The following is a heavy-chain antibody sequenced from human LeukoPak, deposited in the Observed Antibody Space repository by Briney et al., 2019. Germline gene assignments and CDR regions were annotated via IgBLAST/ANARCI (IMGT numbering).Heavy chain of an antibody. CDR3: ARRAGAYSHPYDY. J-gene: IGHJ4*02. Sequence: WGSLRLSCTVSGFTVSSNSMSWVRQAPGKGLEWVSFIYSDNTHYSDSVKGRFTISRDNSKNTLYLQMNSLRAEDTAVYYCARRAGAYSHPYDYWGQGTLVTVSS. V-gene: IGHV3-53*01. D-gene: IGHD4/OR15-4a*01. CDR1: GFTVSSNS. CDR2: IYSDNT.